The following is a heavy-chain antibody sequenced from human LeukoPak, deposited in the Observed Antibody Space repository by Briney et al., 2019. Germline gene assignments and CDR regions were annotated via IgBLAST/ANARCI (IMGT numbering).Heavy chain of an antibody. V-gene: IGHV1-46*01. Sequence: ASVKVSCKASGYTFTNYYIHWVRQAPGQGLEWMGMINPSGGRTTYAKKFQGRVTMTRDTSTNTVYTELSSLRSDDTAVYYCAREPYYYYYMDAWGKGTTVTISS. J-gene: IGHJ6*03. CDR2: INPSGGRT. CDR3: AREPYYYYYMDA. CDR1: GYTFTNYY.